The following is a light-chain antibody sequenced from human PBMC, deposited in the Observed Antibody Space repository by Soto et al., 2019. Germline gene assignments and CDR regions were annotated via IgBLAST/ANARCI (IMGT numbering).Light chain of an antibody. CDR3: HQYYSLTPTWT. CDR2: WAS. J-gene: IGKJ1*01. Sequence: DIVMTQSPDSLAVSLGERATINCKSSQSVLYSSNKKNYLAWYQQKPGQPPKLLXYWASTRESGVPDRFNGGGSGTDFTLTITSLQAEDVAVYYCHQYYSLTPTWTFGQGTKVDIK. V-gene: IGKV4-1*01. CDR1: QSVLYSSNKKNY.